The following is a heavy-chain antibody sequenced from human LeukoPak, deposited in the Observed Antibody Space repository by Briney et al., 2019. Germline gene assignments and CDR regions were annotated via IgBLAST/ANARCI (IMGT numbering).Heavy chain of an antibody. D-gene: IGHD2-15*01. CDR1: GFTFSSYG. V-gene: IGHV3-33*01. J-gene: IGHJ6*02. CDR3: ARTSKYCSGGSCYRYGMDV. Sequence: GSLRLSCAASGFTFSSYGMHWVRQAPGKGLEWVAVIWYDGSNKYYADSVKGRFTISRDNSKNTLYLQMNSLRAEDTAVYYCARTSKYCSGGSCYRYGMDVWGQGTTVTVSS. CDR2: IWYDGSNK.